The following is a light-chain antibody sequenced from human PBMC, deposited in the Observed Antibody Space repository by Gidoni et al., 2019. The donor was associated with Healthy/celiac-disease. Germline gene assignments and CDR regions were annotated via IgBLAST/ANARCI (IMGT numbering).Light chain of an antibody. Sequence: EIVLTQSPATLSVYPGESATLSCSASQSVSSNLAWYQQKPGQAPRLLIYGASTRATGIPARFSGSGSGTEFTLTISSLQSEDFAVYYCQQYNNWPPAYTFGQGTKLEIK. J-gene: IGKJ2*01. CDR3: QQYNNWPPAYT. CDR1: QSVSSN. CDR2: GAS. V-gene: IGKV3-15*01.